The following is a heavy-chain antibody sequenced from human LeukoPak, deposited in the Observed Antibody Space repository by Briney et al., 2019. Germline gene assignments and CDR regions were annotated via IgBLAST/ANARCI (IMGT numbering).Heavy chain of an antibody. D-gene: IGHD1-26*01. CDR3: AKDVVGATFDY. V-gene: IGHV3-23*01. Sequence: GGSLRLSCAASGFTFSGYAVGWVRQAPGKGLEWVSSISGNGGSTYYADSVKGRFTISRDNSKNTLYLQMNSLRAEDTALYFCAKDVVGATFDYWGQGPLVTVSS. CDR1: GFTFSGYA. J-gene: IGHJ4*02. CDR2: ISGNGGST.